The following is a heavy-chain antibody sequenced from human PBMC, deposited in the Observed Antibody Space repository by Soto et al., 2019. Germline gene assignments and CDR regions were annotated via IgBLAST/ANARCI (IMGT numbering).Heavy chain of an antibody. J-gene: IGHJ6*03. Sequence: EVQLVESGGGLVQPGGSLRLSCAASGFTFSSYSMNWVRQAPGKGLEWVSYISSSSSTIYYADSVKGRFTISRDNAKNSRYLEMNSLRAEDTGVDYCARGIQLWMYYMDVWGKGTTVTVSS. CDR3: ARGIQLWMYYMDV. V-gene: IGHV3-48*01. CDR1: GFTFSSYS. CDR2: ISSSSSTI. D-gene: IGHD5-18*01.